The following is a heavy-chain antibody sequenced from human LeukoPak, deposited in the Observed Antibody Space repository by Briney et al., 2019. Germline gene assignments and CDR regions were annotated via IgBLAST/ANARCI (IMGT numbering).Heavy chain of an antibody. CDR2: IYYSGST. J-gene: IGHJ6*03. Sequence: SETLSLTCTVSGGSISSYYWSWIRQPPGKGLEWIGYIYYSGSTNYNPSLKSRVTISVDTSKNQFSLKLSSVTAADTAVYYCARARARSSWTYYYYYYMDVWGKGTTVTVSS. V-gene: IGHV4-59*01. CDR1: GGSISSYY. D-gene: IGHD6-13*01. CDR3: ARARARSSWTYYYYYYMDV.